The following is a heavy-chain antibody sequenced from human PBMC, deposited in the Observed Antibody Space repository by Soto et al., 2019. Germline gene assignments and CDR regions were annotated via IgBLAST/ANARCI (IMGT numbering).Heavy chain of an antibody. D-gene: IGHD2-2*01. J-gene: IGHJ6*02. CDR1: GYTLTELS. V-gene: IGHV1-24*01. CDR3: ATVPLPAAIVGYYYGMDV. CDR2: FDPEDGET. Sequence: QVQLVQSGAEVKKPGASVKVSCKVSGYTLTELSMHWVRQAPGKGLAWMGGFDPEDGETIYAQKFQGSITMTEDTYTDTAYMELSSLRSEDPAVYYWATVPLPAAIVGYYYGMDVCGQGTTVTVS.